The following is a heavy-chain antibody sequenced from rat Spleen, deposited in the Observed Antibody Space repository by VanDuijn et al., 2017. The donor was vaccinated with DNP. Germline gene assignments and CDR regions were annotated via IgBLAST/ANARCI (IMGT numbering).Heavy chain of an antibody. CDR3: ARQDDWAEGYYFDY. CDR2: ISYEGRST. CDR1: GFTFSDYY. Sequence: EVQLVESGGGLVQPGRSLKLSCAASGFTFSDYYMAWVRQAPKKGLEWVASISYEGRSTYYGDSVKGRFTISRDNAKSTLYLQMNSLRSEDTATYYCARQDDWAEGYYFDYWGQGVMVTVSS. J-gene: IGHJ2*01. D-gene: IGHD1-11*01. V-gene: IGHV5-22*01.